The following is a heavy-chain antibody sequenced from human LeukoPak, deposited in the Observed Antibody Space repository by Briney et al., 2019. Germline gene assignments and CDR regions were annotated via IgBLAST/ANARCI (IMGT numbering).Heavy chain of an antibody. CDR2: IIPIFGTA. CDR1: GGTFSSYA. D-gene: IGHD6-19*01. V-gene: IGHV1-69*05. J-gene: IGHJ4*02. CDR3: ARATIAVAGTRYFDY. Sequence: SVKVSCKASGGTFSSYAISWVRQAPGQGLEWMGGIIPIFGTANYAQKFQGRVTTTTDESTSTAYMELSSLRSEDTAVYYCARATIAVAGTRYFDYWGQGTLVTVSS.